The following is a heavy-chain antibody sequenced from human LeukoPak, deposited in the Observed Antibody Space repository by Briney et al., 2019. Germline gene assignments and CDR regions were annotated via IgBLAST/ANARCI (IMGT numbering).Heavy chain of an antibody. CDR3: AKVTTPGRSYYYYYMDV. Sequence: GRSLRPSCAASGFTFSSYGMHLVRQAPGKGLEWVAVIWYDGSNKYYADSVKGRFTISRDNSKNTLYLQMNSLRAEDTAVYYCAKVTTPGRSYYYYYMDVWGKGTTVTVSS. J-gene: IGHJ6*03. D-gene: IGHD2-15*01. CDR2: IWYDGSNK. CDR1: GFTFSSYG. V-gene: IGHV3-33*06.